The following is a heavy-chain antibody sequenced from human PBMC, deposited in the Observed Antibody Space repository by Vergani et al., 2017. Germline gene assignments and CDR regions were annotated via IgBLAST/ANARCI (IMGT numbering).Heavy chain of an antibody. D-gene: IGHD2-2*02. V-gene: IGHV3-9*01. Sequence: EVQLVESGGGLVQPGRSLRLSCAASGFTFDDYAMHWVRQAPGKGLEWVSGISWNSGSIGYADSVKGRFTISRDNAKNSLYLQMNSLRAEDTALYYCAKDPRKYCSSTSCYISWYFDLWGRGTLVTVSS. CDR1: GFTFDDYA. CDR3: AKDPRKYCSSTSCYISWYFDL. CDR2: ISWNSGSI. J-gene: IGHJ2*01.